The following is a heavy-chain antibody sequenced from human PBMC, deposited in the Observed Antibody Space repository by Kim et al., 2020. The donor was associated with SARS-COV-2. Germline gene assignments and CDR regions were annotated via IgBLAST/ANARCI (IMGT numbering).Heavy chain of an antibody. Sequence: VKDRFTISRDNAQNTLYLQMNSLRAESTAVDYCAKDQAPVVGVAAANLDYWGQGTLVTVSS. J-gene: IGHJ4*02. D-gene: IGHD2-15*01. CDR3: AKDQAPVVGVAAANLDY. V-gene: IGHV3-30*02.